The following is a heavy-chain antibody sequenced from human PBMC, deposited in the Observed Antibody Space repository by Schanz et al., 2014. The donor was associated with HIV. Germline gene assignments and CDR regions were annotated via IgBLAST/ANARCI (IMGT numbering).Heavy chain of an antibody. V-gene: IGHV3-48*02. CDR2: ISNSGSLK. CDR3: ARDCLGGCPADY. D-gene: IGHD6-19*01. CDR1: GFTFSSYA. Sequence: EVQLVESGGGVVQPGRSLRLSCAASGFTFSSYAMHWVRQAPGKGLEWLSRISNSGSLKSYADSVKGRFTISRDNAKNLLYLQLNSLRDDDTAVYYCARDCLGGCPADYWGQGTLIIFSS. J-gene: IGHJ4*02.